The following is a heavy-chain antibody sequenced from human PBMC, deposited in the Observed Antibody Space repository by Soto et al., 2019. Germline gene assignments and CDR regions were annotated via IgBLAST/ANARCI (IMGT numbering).Heavy chain of an antibody. V-gene: IGHV3-23*01. CDR3: AKILSTVTTYYYGMDA. J-gene: IGHJ6*02. CDR2: ISGSGDKT. Sequence: GGSLRLSCAASGFSFSAYPMVWVRQAPGKRLEAVSSISGSGDKTYYKDSVKGRFTISRDNSKNTVDLQMNSLRPEDTAVYYCAKILSTVTTYYYGMDAWGQGTTVTVSS. D-gene: IGHD4-17*01. CDR1: GFSFSAYP.